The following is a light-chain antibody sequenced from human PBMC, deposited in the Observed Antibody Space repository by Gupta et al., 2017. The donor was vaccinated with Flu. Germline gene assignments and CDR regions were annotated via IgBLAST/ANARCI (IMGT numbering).Light chain of an antibody. CDR2: EAS. CDR3: QQYGSWWT. J-gene: IGKJ1*01. CDR1: QSIHNY. V-gene: IGKV1-5*03. Sequence: DIQMTQSPPTLSASVGDRVTVTCRASQSIHNYLAWYQQRPGKAPKLLIYEASSLESGVPSRFSGSGFGTEFTLTISSLQPDDIAVYYCQQYGSWWTFGQGTKVEIK.